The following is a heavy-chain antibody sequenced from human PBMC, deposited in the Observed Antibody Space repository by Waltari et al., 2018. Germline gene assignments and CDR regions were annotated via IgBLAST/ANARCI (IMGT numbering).Heavy chain of an antibody. Sequence: QMQLVQSGPEVKKTGSSVKVSCKAPGFTFSYRYLYWVRQAPGQALEWMGWNTPFNGNTNYARKFQDRISITGDRSTGTAYMELTSLRYEDTAMYYCVGGFCGATSCSGDWFDPWGQGTLVTVSS. V-gene: IGHV1-45*02. J-gene: IGHJ5*02. CDR3: VGGFCGATSCSGDWFDP. CDR2: NTPFNGNT. D-gene: IGHD2-2*01. CDR1: GFTFSYRY.